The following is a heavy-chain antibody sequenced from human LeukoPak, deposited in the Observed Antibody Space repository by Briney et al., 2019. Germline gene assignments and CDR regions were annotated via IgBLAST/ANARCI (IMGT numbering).Heavy chain of an antibody. D-gene: IGHD3-3*01. Sequence: GGSLRLSCEASGFTFSSYWMHWVRQAPGKGLVWVSRINSDGSSTSYADSVKGRFTISRDNAKNTLYLQMNSLRAEDTAVYYCARDRDTIFGVVTNWFDPWGQGTLVTVSS. CDR2: INSDGSST. CDR3: ARDRDTIFGVVTNWFDP. V-gene: IGHV3-74*01. CDR1: GFTFSSYW. J-gene: IGHJ5*02.